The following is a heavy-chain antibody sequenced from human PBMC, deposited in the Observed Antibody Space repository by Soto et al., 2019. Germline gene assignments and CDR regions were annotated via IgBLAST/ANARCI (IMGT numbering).Heavy chain of an antibody. J-gene: IGHJ2*01. V-gene: IGHV3-30-3*01. CDR1: GFTFSSYA. CDR2: VSIDGSNK. Sequence: GGSLRLSCAASGFTFSSYAMHWVRQAPGKGLEWVAVVSIDGSNKDYADSVKGRFTISRDDSENTLYLQMNSLRAEDTAVYYCARDPPLVPAAIKSLWRRPEPARWSWHFDLWGRGTLVTVSS. CDR3: ARDPPLVPAAIKSLWRRPEPARWSWHFDL. D-gene: IGHD2-2*01.